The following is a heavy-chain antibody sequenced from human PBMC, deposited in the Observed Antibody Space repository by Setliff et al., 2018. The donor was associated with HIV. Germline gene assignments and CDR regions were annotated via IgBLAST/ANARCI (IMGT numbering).Heavy chain of an antibody. V-gene: IGHV4-59*08. Sequence: SETLSLTCTVSGGSISSYYWSWIRQPPGKALEWIGYIYYSGSANYNPSLKSRVTISQDTSKNQFSLKLSSVTAADTAVYYCARHKILPPYYFDYWGQGTLVTVSS. CDR3: ARHKILPPYYFDY. J-gene: IGHJ4*02. CDR2: IYYSGSA. CDR1: GGSISSYY.